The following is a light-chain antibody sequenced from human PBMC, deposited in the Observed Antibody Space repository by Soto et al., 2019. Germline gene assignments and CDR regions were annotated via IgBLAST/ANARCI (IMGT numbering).Light chain of an antibody. CDR3: QQSYSSPPLT. CDR2: AAS. J-gene: IGKJ4*01. CDR1: QSINIY. V-gene: IGKV1-39*01. Sequence: DIQMTQSPSSVSTYVGERVTISCRASQSINIYLNWYQQKQGKAPKLLIYAASSLKSGVPSRCSGDGSGTNFTLTISSLQPEDVAVYYCQQSYSSPPLTFGGGTRVEIK.